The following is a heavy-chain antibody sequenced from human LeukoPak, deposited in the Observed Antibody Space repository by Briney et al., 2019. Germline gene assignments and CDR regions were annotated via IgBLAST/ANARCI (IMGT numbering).Heavy chain of an antibody. D-gene: IGHD4-23*01. CDR3: AISDYGGKSPPLDY. CDR2: INPNSGGT. Sequence: ASVTVSCKASGYSFTGYFIHWVRQAPGQGLEWVGWINPNSGGTNYAQKFQGRVTMTRDTSISTAYMELSRLRSDDTAVYYCAISDYGGKSPPLDYWGQGTLVTVSS. V-gene: IGHV1-2*02. J-gene: IGHJ4*02. CDR1: GYSFTGYF.